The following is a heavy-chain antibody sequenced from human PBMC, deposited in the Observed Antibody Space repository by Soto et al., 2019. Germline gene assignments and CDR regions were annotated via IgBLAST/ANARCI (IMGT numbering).Heavy chain of an antibody. CDR1: GYTFTGYY. V-gene: IGHV1-2*04. CDR3: ARNLVVVAAPSRGAFDI. J-gene: IGHJ3*02. D-gene: IGHD2-15*01. Sequence: QVQLVQSGAEVKKPGASVKVSCKASGYTFTGYYMHWVRQAPGQGLEWMGWINPNNGGTNYAQKLQGWVTMTRDTSISTAYMELSRLRSDDTAVYYCARNLVVVAAPSRGAFDIWGQGTMVTVSS. CDR2: INPNNGGT.